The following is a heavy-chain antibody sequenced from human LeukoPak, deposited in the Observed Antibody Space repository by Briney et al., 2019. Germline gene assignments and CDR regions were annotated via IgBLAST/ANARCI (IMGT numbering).Heavy chain of an antibody. D-gene: IGHD1-26*01. Sequence: GGSLRLSCAASGFTFSTYAMSWVRQAPGKGLEWVSAISGGGGSIYYADSVKGRFTMSRDNSKNTLYLQMNSLRAEDTAVYYCARQPVGTTTWFSARFDYWGQGTLVTVSS. J-gene: IGHJ4*02. CDR3: ARQPVGTTTWFSARFDY. CDR2: ISGGGGSI. CDR1: GFTFSTYA. V-gene: IGHV3-23*01.